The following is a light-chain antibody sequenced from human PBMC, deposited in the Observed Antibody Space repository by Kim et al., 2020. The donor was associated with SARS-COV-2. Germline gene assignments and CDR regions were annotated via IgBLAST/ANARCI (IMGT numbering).Light chain of an antibody. J-gene: IGKJ2*01. Sequence: GDRITITCRASHDIGSSLAWYQQKPGRAPKLLLYATSTLENGVPSRFSGSGSGTDFTLTISSLQPEDFATYFCQQYYNTPYIFG. CDR2: ATS. V-gene: IGKV1-NL1*01. CDR1: HDIGSS. CDR3: QQYYNTPYI.